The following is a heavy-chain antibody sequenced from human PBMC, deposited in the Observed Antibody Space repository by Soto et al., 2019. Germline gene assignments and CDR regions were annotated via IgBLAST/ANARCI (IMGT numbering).Heavy chain of an antibody. V-gene: IGHV4-31*03. D-gene: IGHD2-15*01. J-gene: IGHJ4*02. CDR1: GGSISNGYYY. CDR3: ARWVEVSLDYFDS. Sequence: QVQLQESGPGLVKPSETLSLTCTVSGGSISNGYYYWSWVRQNPGKGLEWIGHIYHSGRTFYNPSLESRVTLSVDTSKNQFSLNLSSVTAADTAVYYCARWVEVSLDYFDSWGQGTPVTVSS. CDR2: IYHSGRT.